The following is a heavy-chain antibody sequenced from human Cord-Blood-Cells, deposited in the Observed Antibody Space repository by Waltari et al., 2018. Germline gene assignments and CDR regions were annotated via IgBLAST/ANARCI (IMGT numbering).Heavy chain of an antibody. Sequence: QVQLVQSGAEVKKPGASVKVSCKTSGYTFTSYDINWVRQATGQGLEWMGWMNPNSGNTGYAQKFQGRVTITKTTSISTAYMELSSLRSEDTAVYYCARGQAGFGELFDYWGQGTLVTVSS. CDR3: ARGQAGFGELFDY. J-gene: IGHJ4*02. D-gene: IGHD3-10*01. V-gene: IGHV1-8*03. CDR1: GYTFTSYD. CDR2: MNPNSGNT.